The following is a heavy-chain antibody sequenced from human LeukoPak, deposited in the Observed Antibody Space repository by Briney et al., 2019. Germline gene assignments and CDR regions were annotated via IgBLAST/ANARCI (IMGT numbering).Heavy chain of an antibody. Sequence: GRALRLSCAASGFTFSSYGMHWVRQAPGKGLEGVAVISYDGSNKYYADSVKGRFTISRDNSKNTLYLQMNSLRAEDTAVYYCAKDPLEHGGGYMDVWGKGTTVTVSS. CDR3: AKDPLEHGGGYMDV. J-gene: IGHJ6*03. V-gene: IGHV3-30*18. D-gene: IGHD4-23*01. CDR2: ISYDGSNK. CDR1: GFTFSSYG.